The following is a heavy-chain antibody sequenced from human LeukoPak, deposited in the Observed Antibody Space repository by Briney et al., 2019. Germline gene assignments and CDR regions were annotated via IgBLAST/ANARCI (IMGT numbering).Heavy chain of an antibody. CDR1: GYTFTGYY. J-gene: IGHJ4*02. CDR2: INPNSGGT. CDR3: AREMKYGDYATDY. V-gene: IGHV1-2*02. Sequence: ASVKVSCKASGYTFTGYYMHWVRQAPGQGLEWMGWINPNSGGTKYAQKFQGRVTMTRDTSSSTAYMELSRLRSDDTAVYYCAREMKYGDYATDYWGQETLVTVSS. D-gene: IGHD4-17*01.